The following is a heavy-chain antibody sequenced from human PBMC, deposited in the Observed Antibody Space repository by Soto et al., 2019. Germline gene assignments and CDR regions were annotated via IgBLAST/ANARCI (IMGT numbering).Heavy chain of an antibody. Sequence: SETLSLTCTVSVGSISSYYWSWIRQPPGKGLEWIGYIYYSGSTNYNPSLKSRVTISVDTSKNQFSLKLSSVTAADTAVYYCARAMTTVTRTYYYYGMDVWGQGTTVTVSS. CDR2: IYYSGST. CDR3: ARAMTTVTRTYYYYGMDV. CDR1: VGSISSYY. J-gene: IGHJ6*02. V-gene: IGHV4-59*01. D-gene: IGHD4-17*01.